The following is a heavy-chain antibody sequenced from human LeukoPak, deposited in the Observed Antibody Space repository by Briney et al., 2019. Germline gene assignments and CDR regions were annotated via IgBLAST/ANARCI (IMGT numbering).Heavy chain of an antibody. Sequence: AASVKVSCKASGYTFTRYAMHWVRQAPGQRLEWMGWMNPNSGNTGYAQKFQGRVTMTRNTSISTAYMELSSQRSEDTAVYYCARLSPTGAVTTYYYYGMDVWGQGTTVTVSS. V-gene: IGHV1-8*01. CDR1: GYTFTRYA. CDR2: MNPNSGNT. D-gene: IGHD4-17*01. CDR3: ARLSPTGAVTTYYYYGMDV. J-gene: IGHJ6*02.